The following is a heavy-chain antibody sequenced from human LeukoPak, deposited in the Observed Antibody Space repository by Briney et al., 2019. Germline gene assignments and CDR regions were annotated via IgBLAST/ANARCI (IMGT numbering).Heavy chain of an antibody. CDR3: ARGPFAVAGTYYDY. Sequence: XNPNSGGTNYAQKFQGWVTMTRDTSISTAYMELSRLRSDDTAVYYCARGPFAVAGTYYDYWGQGTLVTVSS. CDR2: XNPNSGGT. V-gene: IGHV1-2*04. J-gene: IGHJ4*02. D-gene: IGHD6-19*01.